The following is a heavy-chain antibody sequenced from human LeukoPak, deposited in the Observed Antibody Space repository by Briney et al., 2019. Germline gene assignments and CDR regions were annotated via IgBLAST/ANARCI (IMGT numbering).Heavy chain of an antibody. CDR3: ARLYDRDFWSGYYRNTDAFDI. CDR1: GYSFTTYW. V-gene: IGHV5-51*01. Sequence: GESLKISCKGSGYSFTTYWIGWVRQMPGKGLEWMGIIYPGDSDTRYSPSFQGQVTISADKSISTAYLQWSSLKASDTAMYYCARLYDRDFWSGYYRNTDAFDIWGQGTMVTVSS. CDR2: IYPGDSDT. J-gene: IGHJ3*02. D-gene: IGHD3-3*01.